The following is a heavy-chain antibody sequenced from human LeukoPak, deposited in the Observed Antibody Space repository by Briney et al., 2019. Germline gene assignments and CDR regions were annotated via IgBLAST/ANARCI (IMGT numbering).Heavy chain of an antibody. Sequence: GGSLRLSCAASGFTFSSYAMSWVRQAPGKGLEWVSAISGSGGSTYYADSVKGRFTISRDNSKNTLYLQMNSLRAGDTAVYYCAKDVWFGELLLFRAGAFDIWGQGTMVTVSS. CDR3: AKDVWFGELLLFRAGAFDI. CDR2: ISGSGGST. CDR1: GFTFSSYA. J-gene: IGHJ3*02. V-gene: IGHV3-23*01. D-gene: IGHD3-10*01.